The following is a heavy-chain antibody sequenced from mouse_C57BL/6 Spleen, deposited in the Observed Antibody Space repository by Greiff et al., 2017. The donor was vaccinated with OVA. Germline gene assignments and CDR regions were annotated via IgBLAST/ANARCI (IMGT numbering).Heavy chain of an antibody. CDR1: GYTFTSYW. CDR2: IDPSDSYT. V-gene: IGHV1-50*01. Sequence: VQLQQPGAELVKPGASVKLSCKASGYTFTSYWMQWVKQRPGQGLEWIGEIDPSDSYTNYNQQFKGKATLTVDTSSSTAYMQLSSLTSEDSAVYCCARGGTMITTFDDWGQGTTLTVSS. CDR3: ARGGTMITTFDD. J-gene: IGHJ2*01. D-gene: IGHD2-4*01.